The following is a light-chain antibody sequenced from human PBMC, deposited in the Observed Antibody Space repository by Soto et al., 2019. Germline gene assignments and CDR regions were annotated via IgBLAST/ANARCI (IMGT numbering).Light chain of an antibody. CDR3: QQSYSTPYT. J-gene: IGKJ2*01. CDR2: AAS. V-gene: IGKV1-39*01. Sequence: DIQMTQSPSSLSASVGDRVTITCRASQNITTYLNWYQQEPGKAPNLMIYAASSLQSGVPSRFSGSGSGTDFTLTISSLQPEDFATYYCQQSYSTPYTFGQGTKLEIK. CDR1: QNITTY.